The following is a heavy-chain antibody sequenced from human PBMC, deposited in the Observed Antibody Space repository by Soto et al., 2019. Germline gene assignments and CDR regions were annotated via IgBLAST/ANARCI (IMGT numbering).Heavy chain of an antibody. D-gene: IGHD1-26*01. CDR3: AWESGSPETMTAY. J-gene: IGHJ4*02. CDR2: IVVGSGNT. CDR1: GFTFTSSA. Sequence: SVKVSCKASGFTFTSSAVQWVRQARGQRLEWIGWIVVGSGNTNYAQKFQERVTITRDMSTSTAYMELSSLRSEDTAVYYCAWESGSPETMTAYWGQGTLVTVSS. V-gene: IGHV1-58*01.